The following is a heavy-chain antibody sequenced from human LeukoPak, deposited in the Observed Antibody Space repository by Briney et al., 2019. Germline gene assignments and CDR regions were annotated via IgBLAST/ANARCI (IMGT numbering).Heavy chain of an antibody. Sequence: ASVKVSCKASGYTFTGYYMHWVRQAPGQGLEWMGWINPNSGGTNYAQKFQGRVTMTRDTSISTAYMELSSLRSEDTAVYYCARGQQNIVATCMDVWGKGTTVTVSS. V-gene: IGHV1-2*02. D-gene: IGHD5-12*01. J-gene: IGHJ6*03. CDR1: GYTFTGYY. CDR2: INPNSGGT. CDR3: ARGQQNIVATCMDV.